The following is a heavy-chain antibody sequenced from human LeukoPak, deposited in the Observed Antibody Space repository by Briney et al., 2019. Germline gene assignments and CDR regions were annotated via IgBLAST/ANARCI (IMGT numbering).Heavy chain of an antibody. Sequence: ASVKVSCKASGYTFTSYGITWVRQAPGQGLEWMGWISIYNGNTNYAQKLQGRVTMTTDTSTSTAYMKLRSLRSDDTAVYYCARAVVYDNVWGSYPTDYWGQGTLVTVSS. J-gene: IGHJ4*02. CDR2: ISIYNGNT. CDR1: GYTFTSYG. D-gene: IGHD3-16*01. V-gene: IGHV1-18*01. CDR3: ARAVVYDNVWGSYPTDY.